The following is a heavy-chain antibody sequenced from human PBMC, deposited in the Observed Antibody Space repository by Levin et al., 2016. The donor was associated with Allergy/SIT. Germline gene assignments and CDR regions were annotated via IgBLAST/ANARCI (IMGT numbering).Heavy chain of an antibody. CDR1: GFTLTGYY. CDR3: ATLASGWFDP. CDR2: LNPNTGGR. J-gene: IGHJ5*02. D-gene: IGHD6-6*01. V-gene: IGHV1-2*02. Sequence: ASVKVSCKASGFTLTGYYVHWVRQAPGQGLEWMGWLNPNTGGRVSAQKFQGRVTMTWDTSISTAYLELTSLTSDDTAVYYCATLASGWFDPWGQGTLVTVSS.